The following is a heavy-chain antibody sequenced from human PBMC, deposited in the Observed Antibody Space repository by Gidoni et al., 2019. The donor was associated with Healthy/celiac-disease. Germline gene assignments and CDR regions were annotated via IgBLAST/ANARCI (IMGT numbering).Heavy chain of an antibody. D-gene: IGHD3-10*01. V-gene: IGHV4-34*01. CDR1: GGSFSGYY. J-gene: IGHJ5*02. Sequence: QVQLQQWGAGLLKPPETPTPTCAADGGSFSGYYCRWFRQPPGKGLEWIGEIKHSGSTNSNPSLKSRVTISVDTSKSQFSRKLSSVTASDTAVYYCARGLKYYYGSGSYYNVGGLRYWFDPWGQGTLVTVSS. CDR3: ARGLKYYYGSGSYYNVGGLRYWFDP. CDR2: IKHSGST.